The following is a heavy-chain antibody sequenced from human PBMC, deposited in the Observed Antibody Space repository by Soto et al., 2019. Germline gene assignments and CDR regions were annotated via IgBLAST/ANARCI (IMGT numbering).Heavy chain of an antibody. J-gene: IGHJ4*02. Sequence: QVQLVESGGGVVQPGRSLRLSCAASGFMFSNHGMHWVRQAPGKGLEWVAVIWSDGNNRYYADSVKGRFTISRDNSKNTVYLKMNSLRAEDTAVYDCVRGDNWNDEASDYWGQGTLVTVSS. D-gene: IGHD1-1*01. CDR2: IWSDGNNR. CDR3: VRGDNWNDEASDY. V-gene: IGHV3-33*01. CDR1: GFMFSNHG.